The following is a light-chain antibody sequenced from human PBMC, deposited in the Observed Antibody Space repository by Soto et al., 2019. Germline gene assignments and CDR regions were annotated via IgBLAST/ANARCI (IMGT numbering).Light chain of an antibody. CDR3: QQYGSSSWT. Sequence: EIVLTQSPGTLSLSPGERATLACRASQSVSSIYLAWYQHKPGQAPRLLIYGASSRATGLPDRFSGSGSGTDFTLTISRLEIEDFAVYYCQQYGSSSWTFGRGTPVEIK. V-gene: IGKV3-20*01. J-gene: IGKJ1*01. CDR1: QSVSSIY. CDR2: GAS.